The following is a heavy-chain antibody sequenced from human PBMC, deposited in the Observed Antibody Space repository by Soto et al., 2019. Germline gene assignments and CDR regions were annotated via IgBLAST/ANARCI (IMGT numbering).Heavy chain of an antibody. V-gene: IGHV3-9*01. Sequence: GGSLRLSCAASGFTFDDYAMHWVRQAPGKGLEWVSGISWNSGSIGYADSVKGRFTISRDNAKNSLYLQMNSLRAEDTALYYCAKSHSSGWYEGTWFDPWGQGTLVTVSS. CDR2: ISWNSGSI. J-gene: IGHJ5*02. CDR3: AKSHSSGWYEGTWFDP. CDR1: GFTFDDYA. D-gene: IGHD6-19*01.